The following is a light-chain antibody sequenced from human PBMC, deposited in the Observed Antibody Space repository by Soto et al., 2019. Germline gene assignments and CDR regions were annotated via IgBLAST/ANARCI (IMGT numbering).Light chain of an antibody. Sequence: DIQMTQSPSTLSASVGDRVTITCRASQSISTWLAWYPQKPGKAPKLLIYKASSLEGGVPSRFGGSGSGTLFNITISSLHPDDFATYYCQQYNTYPLTFGGGTKVDIK. CDR1: QSISTW. CDR3: QQYNTYPLT. CDR2: KAS. V-gene: IGKV1-5*03. J-gene: IGKJ4*01.